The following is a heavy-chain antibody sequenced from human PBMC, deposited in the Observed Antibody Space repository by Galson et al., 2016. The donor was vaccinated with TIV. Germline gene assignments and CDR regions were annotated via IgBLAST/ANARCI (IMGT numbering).Heavy chain of an antibody. Sequence: SLRLSCAISGFTFSSHWMSWVRQAPGKGLEWVSKINQDGSERYYVDSVKGRFTISRDNAKNSLYLQMNRLRLEDTALYYCARDRLWSGDNEPFDLWGQGTVVTVS. D-gene: IGHD3-10*01. V-gene: IGHV3-7*03. CDR3: ARDRLWSGDNEPFDL. J-gene: IGHJ3*01. CDR2: INQDGSER. CDR1: GFTFSSHW.